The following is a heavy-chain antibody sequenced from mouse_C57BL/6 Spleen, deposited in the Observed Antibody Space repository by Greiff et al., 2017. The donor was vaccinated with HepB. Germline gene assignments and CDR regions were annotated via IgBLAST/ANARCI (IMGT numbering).Heavy chain of an antibody. Sequence: LVESGPELVKPGASVKISCKASGYAFSSSWMNWVKQRPGKGLEWIGRIYPGDGDTNYNGKFKGKATLTADKSSSTAYMQLSSLTSEDSAVYFCARDGSSGYNAMDYWGQGTSVTVSS. D-gene: IGHD3-2*02. CDR1: GYAFSSSW. V-gene: IGHV1-82*01. CDR3: ARDGSSGYNAMDY. J-gene: IGHJ4*01. CDR2: IYPGDGDT.